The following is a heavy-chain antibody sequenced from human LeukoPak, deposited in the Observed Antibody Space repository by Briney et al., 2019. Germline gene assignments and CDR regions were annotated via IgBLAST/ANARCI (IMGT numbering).Heavy chain of an antibody. CDR3: ARGYSGWDDAFDI. V-gene: IGHV4-39*01. CDR2: IYYSGST. D-gene: IGHD3-10*01. J-gene: IGHJ3*02. Sequence: SETLSLTCTVSGGSISSSSYYWGWIRQPPGKGLEWIGSIYYSGSTYYNPSLKSRVTISVDTSKNQFSLKLSSVTAPDTAVYYCARGYSGWDDAFDIWGQGTMVTVSS. CDR1: GGSISSSSYY.